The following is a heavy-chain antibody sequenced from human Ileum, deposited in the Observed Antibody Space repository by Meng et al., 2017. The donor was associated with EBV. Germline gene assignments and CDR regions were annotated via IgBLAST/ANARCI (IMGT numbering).Heavy chain of an antibody. V-gene: IGHV2-5*01. D-gene: IGHD6-6*01. J-gene: IGHJ4*02. CDR1: GFPLPSSGVG. Sequence: PLNESGPTLVKPTQTLTLTRSFSGFPLPSSGVGVGWIRQPPGKAPEWLALIYWNDDKRYSPSLKSRLTVTRDTSKNQVVLTLTNVDPVDTATYYCARRPGSPSSRFDYWGQGTLVTVSS. CDR2: IYWNDDK. CDR3: ARRPGSPSSRFDY.